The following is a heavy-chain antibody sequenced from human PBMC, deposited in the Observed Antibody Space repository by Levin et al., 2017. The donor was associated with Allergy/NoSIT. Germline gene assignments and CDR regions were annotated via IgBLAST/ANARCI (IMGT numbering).Heavy chain of an antibody. V-gene: IGHV5-51*01. Sequence: KVSCKGSEDSLTGYWIGWVRQMPGKGLEWMGVVYPGNSNVKYSPSFRDHVTFSADKSTAYLQWRSLKASDSAIYYCARVLRGGPTDYWGQGTLVTVSS. CDR2: VYPGNSNV. J-gene: IGHJ4*02. CDR3: ARVLRGGPTDY. CDR1: EDSLTGYW. D-gene: IGHD3-16*01.